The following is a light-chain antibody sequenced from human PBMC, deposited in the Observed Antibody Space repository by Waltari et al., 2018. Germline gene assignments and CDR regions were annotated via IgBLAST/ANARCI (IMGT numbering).Light chain of an antibody. CDR2: LGS. CDR3: MQALQTPRT. J-gene: IGKJ1*01. Sequence: DIVMTQSPVSLPVTPGEPASISCRSSQSLLHSNGYNYLDWYVQKPGRSPQVVFSLGSYRASGVPDRFTGGGSGTDFTLKISRVEADDVGVYYCMQALQTPRTFGQGTRVEIK. V-gene: IGKV2-28*01. CDR1: QSLLHSNGYNY.